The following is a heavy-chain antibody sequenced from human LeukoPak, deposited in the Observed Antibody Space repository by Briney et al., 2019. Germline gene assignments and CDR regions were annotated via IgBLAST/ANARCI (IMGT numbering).Heavy chain of an antibody. CDR3: ARSSGWYPFDY. J-gene: IGHJ4*02. V-gene: IGHV4-34*01. D-gene: IGHD6-19*01. Sequence: SETLSLTCALSGVSFSGYYWSWLRQPPGKGLEWIGEINHGGSTNYNASLKSRVTISVDTSKNQFSLKMTSVTAADTAVYYCARSSGWYPFDYWGQGTLVTVSS. CDR1: GVSFSGYY. CDR2: INHGGST.